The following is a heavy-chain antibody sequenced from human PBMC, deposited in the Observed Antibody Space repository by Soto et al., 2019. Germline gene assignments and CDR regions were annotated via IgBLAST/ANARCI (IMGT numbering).Heavy chain of an antibody. Sequence: PGGSLRLSCAASGFTFSSYAMSWVRQAPWKGLEWVSAISGSGGSTYYADSVKGRFTISRDNSKNTLYLQMNSLRAEDTAVYYCAKDNKRYSSGWTPKFYYGMDVWGQGTTVTVSS. V-gene: IGHV3-23*01. D-gene: IGHD6-19*01. CDR2: ISGSGGST. J-gene: IGHJ6*01. CDR1: GFTFSSYA. CDR3: AKDNKRYSSGWTPKFYYGMDV.